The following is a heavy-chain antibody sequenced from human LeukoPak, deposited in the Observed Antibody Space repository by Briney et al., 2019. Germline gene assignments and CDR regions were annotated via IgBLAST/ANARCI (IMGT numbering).Heavy chain of an antibody. D-gene: IGHD6-13*01. CDR3: ARGIAAGRY. J-gene: IGHJ4*02. CDR1: GFSFSNYW. V-gene: IGHV3-7*01. Sequence: GGSLRLSCAASGFSFSNYWMSWVRQAAGKGPEWVANIKFDGSEKNYVDSVKGRFTVSRDNAKNSLYLQMDSLRVEDTAVYYCARGIAAGRYWGQGTLVTVSS. CDR2: IKFDGSEK.